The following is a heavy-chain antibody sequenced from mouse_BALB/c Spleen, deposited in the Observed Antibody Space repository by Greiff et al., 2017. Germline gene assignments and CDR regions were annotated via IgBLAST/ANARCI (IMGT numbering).Heavy chain of an antibody. J-gene: IGHJ4*01. Sequence: EVKLIESGGGLVQPGGSLRLSCATSGFTFTDYYMSWVRQRPGKALEWLGLIRNKANGYTTEHSASVKGRFTISRDNSQSILYLQMNTLRAEDSATYYCASLVRQHYAMDYWGQGTSVTVSS. V-gene: IGHV7-3*02. CDR2: IRNKANGYTT. D-gene: IGHD3-2*01. CDR1: GFTFTDYY. CDR3: ASLVRQHYAMDY.